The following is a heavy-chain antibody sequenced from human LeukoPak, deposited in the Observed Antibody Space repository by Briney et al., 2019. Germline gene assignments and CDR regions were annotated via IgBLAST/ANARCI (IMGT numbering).Heavy chain of an antibody. D-gene: IGHD2-15*01. CDR1: GYTFTSYD. J-gene: IGHJ4*02. V-gene: IGHV1-8*01. Sequence: ASVKVSCKASGYTFTSYDINWVRQATGQGLEWMGWMNPNSGNTGYAQKFQGRVTMTTDTSTSTVYMELRSLSSDDTAVYYCARRGWSKSFDYWGQGTLVTVSS. CDR2: MNPNSGNT. CDR3: ARRGWSKSFDY.